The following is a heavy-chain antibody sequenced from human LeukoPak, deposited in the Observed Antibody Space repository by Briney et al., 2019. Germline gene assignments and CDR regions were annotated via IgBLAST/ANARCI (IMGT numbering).Heavy chain of an antibody. J-gene: IGHJ3*02. CDR2: IWYDGSNK. D-gene: IGHD6-19*01. Sequence: GGSLRLSCAASGFTCSSYGMHWVRQAPGKGLEWVAVIWYDGSNKYYADSVKGRFTISRDNSKNTLYLQMNSLRAEDTAVYYCARDGSSGWYCAFDIWGQGTMVTVSS. CDR3: ARDGSSGWYCAFDI. CDR1: GFTCSSYG. V-gene: IGHV3-33*01.